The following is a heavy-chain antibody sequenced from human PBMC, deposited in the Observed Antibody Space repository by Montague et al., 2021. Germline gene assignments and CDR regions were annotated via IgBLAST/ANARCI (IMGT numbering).Heavy chain of an antibody. CDR2: ITSDGSDT. CDR3: VRDRPTAWFDS. Sequence: SLRLSCAAFGFSFSSLWMHWVRQAPGKGLVWVSQITSDGSDTNYADSVKGRFTISRDNAKGTLYLQMNSLRDEDTAVYYCVRDRPTAWFDSWGQGTLVTVSS. D-gene: IGHD5-18*01. J-gene: IGHJ5*01. CDR1: GFSFSSLW. V-gene: IGHV3-74*01.